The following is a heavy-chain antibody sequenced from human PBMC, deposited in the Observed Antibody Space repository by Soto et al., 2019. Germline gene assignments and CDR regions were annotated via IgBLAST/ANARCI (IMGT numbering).Heavy chain of an antibody. Sequence: SETRSLTCAVSGDSISSYSWNWIRQTAGRGLEWIGRVSPSGHTQYRSSFETRVTISVDMSTNQFFLELRYVTAADTAVYYCARESGENWSYEAYWGQGTQVTVPS. V-gene: IGHV4-4*07. CDR3: ARESGENWSYEAY. D-gene: IGHD1-7*01. CDR1: GDSISSYS. J-gene: IGHJ4*02. CDR2: VSPSGHT.